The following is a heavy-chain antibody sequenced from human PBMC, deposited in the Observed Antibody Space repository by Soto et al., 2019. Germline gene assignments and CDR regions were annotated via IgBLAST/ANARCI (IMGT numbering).Heavy chain of an antibody. D-gene: IGHD5-12*01. CDR3: ALGGLRLEERSYYYYGMDV. CDR2: IYPGDSDT. CDR1: GYSFTSYW. Sequence: PGESLKISCKGSGYSFTSYWIGWVRQMPGKGLEWMGIIYPGDSDTRYSPSFQGQVTISADKSISTANLQWSSLKASDTAMYYCALGGLRLEERSYYYYGMDVWGQGTTVTVSS. V-gene: IGHV5-51*01. J-gene: IGHJ6*02.